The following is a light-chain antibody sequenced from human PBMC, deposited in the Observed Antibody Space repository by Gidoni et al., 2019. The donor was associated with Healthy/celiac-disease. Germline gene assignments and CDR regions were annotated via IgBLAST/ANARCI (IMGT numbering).Light chain of an antibody. CDR1: QSVSSSY. CDR2: GAS. Sequence: EIVLTPSPGTLSLSPGERATLSCRASQSVSSSYLAWYQQKPGQAPRLLIYGASSRATGIPDRFSGSGSGTDFTLTISRLEPEDFAVYYCQQYGSLYTFXQXTKLEIK. CDR3: QQYGSLYT. J-gene: IGKJ2*01. V-gene: IGKV3-20*01.